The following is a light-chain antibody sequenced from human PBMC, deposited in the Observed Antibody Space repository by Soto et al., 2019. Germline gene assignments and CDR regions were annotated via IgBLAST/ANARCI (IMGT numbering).Light chain of an antibody. CDR3: QHYDGSPIT. J-gene: IGKJ5*01. CDR1: QSVSNNY. V-gene: IGKV3-20*01. CDR2: GAS. Sequence: EIVLTQSPGTLSLSPGERATLSCRASQSVSNNYLAWYQQKPGQAPRLLIYGASSRATGIPDRFSGIGSGTDFTLTISRLEPEDFAVYCCQHYDGSPITFGQGTRLEIK.